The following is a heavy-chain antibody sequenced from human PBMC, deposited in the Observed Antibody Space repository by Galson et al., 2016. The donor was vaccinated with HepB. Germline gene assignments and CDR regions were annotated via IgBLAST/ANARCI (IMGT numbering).Heavy chain of an antibody. Sequence: ETLSLTCTVSGGSISSSSYYWGWVRQPPGRGLEWIGNIYYSGSTYYKPSLKSRVTISADTSKNQFSLKLSSVTAADTAIYYCARTLKFRDDYSKNYYYHGMDVWGKGTTVTVSS. CDR1: GGSISSSSYY. D-gene: IGHD4-11*01. J-gene: IGHJ6*04. V-gene: IGHV4-39*01. CDR2: IYYSGST. CDR3: ARTLKFRDDYSKNYYYHGMDV.